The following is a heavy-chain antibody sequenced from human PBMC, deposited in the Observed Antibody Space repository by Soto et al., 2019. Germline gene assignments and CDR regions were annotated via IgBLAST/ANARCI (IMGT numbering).Heavy chain of an antibody. CDR2: ISSSDSI. D-gene: IGHD3-22*01. Sequence: GGSLRLSCAASGFTFSDYYMSWIRQAPGKGLEWVSYISSSDSIYYADPVKGRFTISRDNAKNSVYLQMNSLRAEDTAVYYCARDLGYYDSSGYFDYWGQGT. J-gene: IGHJ4*02. CDR3: ARDLGYYDSSGYFDY. V-gene: IGHV3-11*01. CDR1: GFTFSDYY.